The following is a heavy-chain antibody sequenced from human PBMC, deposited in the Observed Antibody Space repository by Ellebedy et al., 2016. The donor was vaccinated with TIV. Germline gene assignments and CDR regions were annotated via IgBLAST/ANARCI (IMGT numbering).Heavy chain of an antibody. CDR3: AKFYGDNHPYYLDF. D-gene: IGHD4-17*01. CDR1: GFTFRQYA. J-gene: IGHJ4*02. CDR2: ISGSGVST. Sequence: PGGSLRLSCAASGFTFRQYALPWVRQAPGQGLEWVAAISGSGVSTYYADSVKGRFTISRDTSTSSLHLQMNSLRVGDTAIYYCAKFYGDNHPYYLDFWGQGTLVTVSS. V-gene: IGHV3-23*01.